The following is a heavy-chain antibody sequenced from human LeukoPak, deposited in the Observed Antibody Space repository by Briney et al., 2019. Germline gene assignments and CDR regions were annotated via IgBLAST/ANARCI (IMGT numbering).Heavy chain of an antibody. Sequence: GGSLRLSCAASGFTFSSYAMHWVRQAPGKGLEYVSAISSNGGSTYYANSVKGRFTISRDNSKNTLYLQMGSLRAEDMAVYYCARGAAPRPVATTYFDYWGQGTLVTVSS. CDR2: ISSNGGST. CDR3: ARGAAPRPVATTYFDY. J-gene: IGHJ4*02. CDR1: GFTFSSYA. D-gene: IGHD5-12*01. V-gene: IGHV3-64*01.